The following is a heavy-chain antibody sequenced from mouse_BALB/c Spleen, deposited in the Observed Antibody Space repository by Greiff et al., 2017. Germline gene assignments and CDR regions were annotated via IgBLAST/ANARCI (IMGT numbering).Heavy chain of an antibody. CDR1: GYTFTSYN. J-gene: IGHJ4*01. Sequence: QVQLQQPGAELVKPGASVKMSCKASGYTFTSYNMHWVKQTPGQGLEWIVAIYPGNGDTSYNQKFKGKATLTADKSSSTAYMQLSSLTSEDSAVYYCAREGELGLRYYAMDYWGQGTSVTVSS. V-gene: IGHV1-12*01. CDR3: AREGELGLRYYAMDY. CDR2: IYPGNGDT. D-gene: IGHD3-1*01.